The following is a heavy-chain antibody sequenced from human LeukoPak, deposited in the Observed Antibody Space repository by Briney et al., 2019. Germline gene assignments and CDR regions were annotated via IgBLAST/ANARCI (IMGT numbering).Heavy chain of an antibody. CDR1: GYTFTSYY. CDR3: ARGRSPSTAQYGMDV. CDR2: INPSGGST. Sequence: ASVKVSCKASGYTFTSYYMHWVRQAPGQGLEWRGIINPSGGSTSYAQKFQGRVTMTRDTSTSTVYMELSSLRSEDTAVYYCARGRSPSTAQYGMDVWGQGTTVTVSS. D-gene: IGHD6-13*01. V-gene: IGHV1-46*01. J-gene: IGHJ6*02.